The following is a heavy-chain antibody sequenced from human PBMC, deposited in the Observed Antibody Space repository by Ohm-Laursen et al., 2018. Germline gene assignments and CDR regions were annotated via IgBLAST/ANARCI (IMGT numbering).Heavy chain of an antibody. Sequence: GSLRLSCSASGFTFSSYEMNWVRQAPGKGLEWVSYIRSSGSTTYYADSVKGRFTISRDNAKNSLYLQMNSLRAEDTAVYYCARGGQQQVEDYWGQGTLVTVSS. J-gene: IGHJ4*02. CDR3: ARGGQQQVEDY. CDR1: GFTFSSYE. D-gene: IGHD6-13*01. CDR2: IRSSGSTT. V-gene: IGHV3-48*03.